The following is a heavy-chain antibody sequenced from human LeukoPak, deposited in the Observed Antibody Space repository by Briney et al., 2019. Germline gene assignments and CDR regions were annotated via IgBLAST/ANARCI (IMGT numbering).Heavy chain of an antibody. J-gene: IGHJ5*02. D-gene: IGHD2-2*01. V-gene: IGHV1-69*04. CDR2: IIPILGIA. CDR1: GGTFSSYA. CDR3: ARARVVPGAMYNWFDP. Sequence: SVKVSCKASGGTFSSYAISWVRQAPGQGLEWMGRIIPILGIANYAQKFQGRVTITRNTSISTAYMELSSLRSEDTAVYYCARARVVPGAMYNWFDPWGQGTLVTVSS.